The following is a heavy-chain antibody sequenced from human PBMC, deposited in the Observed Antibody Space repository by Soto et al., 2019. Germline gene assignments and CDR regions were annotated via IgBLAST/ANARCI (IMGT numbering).Heavy chain of an antibody. Sequence: QVQLVESGGGVVQPGTSLRLSCVGSGFTFRSYVIHWVRQAPGKGLEWVALTSYDGSNKYYDDSVKGRFTISRDNSRNTVDLQMDNLRIEDTAIYYCTRWGTTGGLDVWGQGTLVSVSS. CDR3: TRWGTTGGLDV. CDR2: TSYDGSNK. CDR1: GFTFRSYV. J-gene: IGHJ4*02. V-gene: IGHV3-30*19. D-gene: IGHD3-16*01.